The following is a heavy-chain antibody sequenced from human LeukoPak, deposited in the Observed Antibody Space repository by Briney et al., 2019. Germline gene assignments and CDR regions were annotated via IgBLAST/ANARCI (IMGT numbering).Heavy chain of an antibody. Sequence: GGSLRLSCAASGFTFSSYGMHWVRQAPGKGLEWVAAIWYDGSNKYYADSVKGRFTISRDNSKNTLYLQMNSLRAEDTAVYYCARDRSGYRYYFDYWGQGTLVTVSS. CDR1: GFTFSSYG. V-gene: IGHV3-33*01. CDR3: ARDRSGYRYYFDY. D-gene: IGHD5-12*01. CDR2: IWYDGSNK. J-gene: IGHJ4*02.